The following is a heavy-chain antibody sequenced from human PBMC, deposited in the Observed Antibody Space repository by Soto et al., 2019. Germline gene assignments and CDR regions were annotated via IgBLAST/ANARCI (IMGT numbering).Heavy chain of an antibody. CDR1: GGSISSSSYY. CDR3: ARALYSGPGSYYFDY. J-gene: IGHJ4*02. Sequence: QLQLQESGPGLVKPSETLSLTCTVSGGSISSSSYYWGWIRQPPGKGLEWIGSIYYSGSTYYNTSLKSRVTISVDTSKNQFSLKLSSVTAADTAVYYCARALYSGPGSYYFDYWGQGTLVTVSS. V-gene: IGHV4-39*01. CDR2: IYYSGST. D-gene: IGHD5-12*01.